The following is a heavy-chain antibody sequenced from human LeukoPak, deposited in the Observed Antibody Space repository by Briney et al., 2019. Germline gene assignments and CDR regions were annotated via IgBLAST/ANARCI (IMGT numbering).Heavy chain of an antibody. J-gene: IGHJ6*02. D-gene: IGHD5-12*01. CDR3: ARVSGYDQYYYYGMDV. Sequence: GSLRLSCAASGFTFSSYSMNWVRQPPGKGLEWIGEINHSGSTNYNPSLKSRVTISVDTSKNQFSLKLSSVTAADTAVYYCARVSGYDQYYYYGMDVWGQGTTVTVSS. CDR2: INHSGST. V-gene: IGHV4-34*01. CDR1: GFTFSSYS.